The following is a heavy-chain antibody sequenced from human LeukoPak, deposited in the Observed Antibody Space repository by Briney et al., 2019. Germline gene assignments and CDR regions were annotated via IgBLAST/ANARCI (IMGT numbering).Heavy chain of an antibody. D-gene: IGHD6-19*01. CDR2: IIPIFGTA. CDR1: GGTFSSYA. J-gene: IGHJ5*02. V-gene: IGHV1-69*05. Sequence: SSVKVSCKASGGTFSSYAISWVRQAPGQGREWMGRIIPIFGTANYAQKFQGRVTITTDESTSTAYMELSSLRSEATAVYYCARGSLIAVAGTGWFDPWGQGTLVSVSS. CDR3: ARGSLIAVAGTGWFDP.